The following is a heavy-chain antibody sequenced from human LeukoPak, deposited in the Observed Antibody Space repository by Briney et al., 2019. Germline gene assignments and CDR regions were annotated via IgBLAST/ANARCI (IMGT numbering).Heavy chain of an antibody. CDR2: VYYSGTT. Sequence: SETLSLTCIVSGGSISSSSYYWGWLRQPPGKGLEWIGSVYYSGTTYYKPSLKSRVTISVDTSKNQFSLKLSSVTAADTAVYYCARINPYSGYDYLDYWGQGTLVTVPS. CDR1: GGSISSSSYY. J-gene: IGHJ4*02. D-gene: IGHD5-12*01. CDR3: ARINPYSGYDYLDY. V-gene: IGHV4-39*01.